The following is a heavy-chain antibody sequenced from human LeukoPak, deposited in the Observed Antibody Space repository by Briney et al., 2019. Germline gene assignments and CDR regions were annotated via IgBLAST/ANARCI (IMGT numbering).Heavy chain of an antibody. CDR2: SST. J-gene: IGHJ5*02. V-gene: IGHV3-74*01. D-gene: IGHD3-3*01. Sequence: SSTSYADSVKGRFTISRDNAKNTLYLQMNSLRAEDTAVYYCARAPYYDFWSGSYNWFDPWGQGTLVTVSS. CDR3: ARAPYYDFWSGSYNWFDP.